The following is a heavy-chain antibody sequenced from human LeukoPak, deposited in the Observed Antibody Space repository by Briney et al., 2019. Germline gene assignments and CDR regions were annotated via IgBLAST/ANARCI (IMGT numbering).Heavy chain of an antibody. V-gene: IGHV3-21*01. CDR3: ARAYCGGDCYRLRDYFDY. Sequence: TGGSLRLSCAASGFTFSSYSMYWVRQAPGKGLEWVSSISSSSSYIYYADSVKGRFTISRDNAKNSLYLQMNSLRAEDTAVYYCARAYCGGDCYRLRDYFDYWGQGTLVTVSS. CDR1: GFTFSSYS. D-gene: IGHD2-21*02. CDR2: ISSSSSYI. J-gene: IGHJ4*02.